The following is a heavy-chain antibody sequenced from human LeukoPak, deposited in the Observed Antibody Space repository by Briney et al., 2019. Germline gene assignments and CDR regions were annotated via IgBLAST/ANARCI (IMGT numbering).Heavy chain of an antibody. D-gene: IGHD2-21*01. CDR1: GDSISGHY. Sequence: SETLSLTCTVSGDSISGHYWSWIRQPAGKGLEWIGRIYTSGSTNYNPSLKSRVAMSMDKSRNQISLKLTSVTAADTAIYYCARGRWNDCSDWGQGTLVTVSS. J-gene: IGHJ4*02. CDR3: ARGRWNDCSD. V-gene: IGHV4-4*07. CDR2: IYTSGST.